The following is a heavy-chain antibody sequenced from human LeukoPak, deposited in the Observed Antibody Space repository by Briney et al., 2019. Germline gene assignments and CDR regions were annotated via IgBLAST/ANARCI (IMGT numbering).Heavy chain of an antibody. CDR2: INSDGSST. CDR1: GFTFSSYW. V-gene: IGHV3-74*01. CDR3: ARVFYSSSSENRLDT. J-gene: IGHJ5*02. Sequence: GGSLRLSCAAYGFTFSSYWMHWVRQAPGKGLVWVSRINSDGSSTSYADSVKGRFTNSRDNAKNTLYLQMNSLTAKDRAVYYCARVFYSSSSENRLDTCGQGSLVTVSS. D-gene: IGHD6-6*01.